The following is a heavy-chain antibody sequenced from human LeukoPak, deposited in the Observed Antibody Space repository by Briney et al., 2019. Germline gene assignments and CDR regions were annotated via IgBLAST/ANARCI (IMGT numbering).Heavy chain of an antibody. D-gene: IGHD6-19*01. J-gene: IGHJ4*02. CDR1: GGSISSYY. Sequence: SETLSLTCTVSGGSISSYYWSWIRQPPGKGLEWIGYIYYSGSTNYNPSLKSRVTISVDTSKNQFSLKLSSVTAADTAVYYCARSKPFSSGWYVGYWGQGTLVTVSS. CDR2: IYYSGST. V-gene: IGHV4-59*08. CDR3: ARSKPFSSGWYVGY.